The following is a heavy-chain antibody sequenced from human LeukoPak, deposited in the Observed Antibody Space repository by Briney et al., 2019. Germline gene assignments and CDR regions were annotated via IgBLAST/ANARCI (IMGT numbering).Heavy chain of an antibody. J-gene: IGHJ4*02. CDR3: ARARGYSGYDFDY. V-gene: IGHV3-21*01. CDR2: ISGSSNYI. Sequence: PGGSLRLSCAASGFTFSTYSLNWVRQAPGKGLEWISSISGSSNYIYYADSMKGRFTISRDNAKDSLYLQMDSPRAEDTAVYYCARARGYSGYDFDYWGQGTLVTVSS. CDR1: GFTFSTYS. D-gene: IGHD5-12*01.